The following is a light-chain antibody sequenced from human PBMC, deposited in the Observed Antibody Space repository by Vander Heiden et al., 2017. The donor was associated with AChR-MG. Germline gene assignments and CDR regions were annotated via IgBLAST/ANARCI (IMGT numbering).Light chain of an antibody. V-gene: IGKV3-15*01. J-gene: IGKJ2*01. CDR1: QSVDTW. CDR2: TTS. Sequence: EIVMTQSPATLSVSPGERATLSCRASQSVDTWVAWYQQKPGQAPRLLIYTTSNRATGIPARFSGSGSGTEFTLTISSLQSEDFAVYYCQQHDKWPYTFGQRTKVEI. CDR3: QQHDKWPYT.